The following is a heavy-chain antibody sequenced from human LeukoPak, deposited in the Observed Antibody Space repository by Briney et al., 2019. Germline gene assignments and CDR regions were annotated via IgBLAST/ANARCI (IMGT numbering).Heavy chain of an antibody. D-gene: IGHD1-26*01. CDR2: TNTDGSST. V-gene: IGHV3-74*01. CDR3: ARVIGWDEPFDI. Sequence: GGSLRLSCAASGFTFSSYWMHWVRQAPGKGLVWVSRTNTDGSSTNYADSVKGRFTVSRDNAKNTLYLQMNSLRAEDTAVYYCARVIGWDEPFDIWGQGTMVTVSS. J-gene: IGHJ3*02. CDR1: GFTFSSYW.